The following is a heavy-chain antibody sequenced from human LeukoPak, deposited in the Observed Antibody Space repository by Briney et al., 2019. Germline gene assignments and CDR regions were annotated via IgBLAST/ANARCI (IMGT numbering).Heavy chain of an antibody. CDR1: GYTFNNYG. V-gene: IGHV1-18*01. CDR2: ISVYNGNT. J-gene: IGHJ5*02. D-gene: IGHD4-17*01. CDR3: ARDDYGDSKGRFDP. Sequence: ASVKVSCKASGYTFNNYGITWVRQAPGQGLEWMGWISVYNGNTNYAQKPQGRLTMTTDTSTSTAYMELRSLRSDDTAVYYCARDDYGDSKGRFDPWGQGTLVTVSS.